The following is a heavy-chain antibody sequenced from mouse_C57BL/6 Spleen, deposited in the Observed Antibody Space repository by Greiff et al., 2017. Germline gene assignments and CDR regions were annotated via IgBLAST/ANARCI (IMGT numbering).Heavy chain of an antibody. CDR3: ARRLYYDYDEGYFDV. J-gene: IGHJ1*03. D-gene: IGHD2-4*01. CDR1: GYSFTGYY. CDR2: INPSTGGT. V-gene: IGHV1-42*01. Sequence: EVKLQESGPELVKPGASVKISCKASGYSFTGYYMNWVKQSPEKSLEWTGEINPSTGGTTYNQKFKAKATLTVDKSSSTAYMQLKSLTSEDSAVYYCARRLYYDYDEGYFDVWGTGTAVTVSS.